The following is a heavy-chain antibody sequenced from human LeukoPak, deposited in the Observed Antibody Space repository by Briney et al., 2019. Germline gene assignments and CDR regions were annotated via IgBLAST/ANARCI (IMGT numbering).Heavy chain of an antibody. CDR3: ARRIDTVLDY. CDR1: GYSISSGYY. CDR2: IYHSGST. D-gene: IGHD2-8*02. Sequence: SETLSLTCTVSGYSISSGYYWGWIRQPPGKGLEWIGSIYHSGSTYYNPSLKSRVTISVDTSKNQFSLKLSSVTAADTAVYYCARRIDTVLDYWGQGTLVTVSS. V-gene: IGHV4-38-2*02. J-gene: IGHJ4*02.